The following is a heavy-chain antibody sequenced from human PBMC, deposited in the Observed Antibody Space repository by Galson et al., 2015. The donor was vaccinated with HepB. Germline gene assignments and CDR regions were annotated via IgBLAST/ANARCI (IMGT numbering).Heavy chain of an antibody. J-gene: IGHJ6*03. D-gene: IGHD6-6*01. CDR1: GFTFSGSA. V-gene: IGHV3-73*01. Sequence: SLRLSCAASGFTFSGSAMHWVRQASGKGLEWVGRIRSKANSYATAYAASVKGRFTISRDDSKNTAYLQMNSLKTEDTAVYYCTRSGARPFYYYYYMDVWGKGTTVTVSS. CDR3: TRSGARPFYYYYYMDV. CDR2: IRSKANSYAT.